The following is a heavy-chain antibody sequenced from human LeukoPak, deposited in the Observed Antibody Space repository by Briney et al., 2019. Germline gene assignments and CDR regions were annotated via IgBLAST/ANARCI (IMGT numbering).Heavy chain of an antibody. V-gene: IGHV1-18*01. CDR1: GYTFTSYG. CDR3: ARDALFVVVPAAMLENWFDP. Sequence: GASVKVSCKASGYTFTSYGISWVRQAPGQGLEWMGWISAYNGNTNYAQKLQGRATMTTDTSTSTAYMELRSLRSDDTAVYYCARDALFVVVPAAMLENWFDPWGQGTLVTVSS. CDR2: ISAYNGNT. D-gene: IGHD2-2*01. J-gene: IGHJ5*02.